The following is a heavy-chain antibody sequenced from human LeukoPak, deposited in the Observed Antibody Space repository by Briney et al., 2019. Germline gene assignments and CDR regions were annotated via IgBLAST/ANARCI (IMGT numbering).Heavy chain of an antibody. CDR2: IYYSGTT. CDR3: ARVSIVGAGGVWFDP. Sequence: SETLSLTCTVSGGSISTYYWSWIRQPPGKGLEWIGYIYYSGTTNYNPSLKSRVTISVDTSKNQFSLNLSSVTAADTAVYYCARVSIVGAGGVWFDPWGQGTLVTVSS. J-gene: IGHJ5*02. CDR1: GGSISTYY. D-gene: IGHD1-26*01. V-gene: IGHV4-59*01.